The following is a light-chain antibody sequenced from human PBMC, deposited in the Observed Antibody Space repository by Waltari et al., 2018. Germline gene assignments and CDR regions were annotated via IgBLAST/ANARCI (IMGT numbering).Light chain of an antibody. CDR3: QQSYRTPPLT. V-gene: IGKV1-39*01. J-gene: IGKJ4*01. CDR2: ATS. CDR1: QSLSGY. Sequence: DIEITESPSSLSASLGARVSITCRAIQSLSGYLNWSQRKPGKAPKLLIYATSSLQSGVPSRFSGSGSGTDFTLTISSLQPEDFATYYCQQSYRTPPLTFGGGTKVEIK.